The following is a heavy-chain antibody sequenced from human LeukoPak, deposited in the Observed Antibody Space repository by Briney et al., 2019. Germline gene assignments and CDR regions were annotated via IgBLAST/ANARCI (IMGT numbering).Heavy chain of an antibody. Sequence: GRSLRLSCAASGFTFSSYGMHWVRQAPGKGLEWVAVIWYDGSNKYYADSVKGRFTISRDNSKNTLYLQMNSPRAEDTAVYYCARDLGRPPYYFDYWGQGTLVTVSS. J-gene: IGHJ4*02. CDR3: ARDLGRPPYYFDY. CDR1: GFTFSSYG. D-gene: IGHD6-6*01. V-gene: IGHV3-33*01. CDR2: IWYDGSNK.